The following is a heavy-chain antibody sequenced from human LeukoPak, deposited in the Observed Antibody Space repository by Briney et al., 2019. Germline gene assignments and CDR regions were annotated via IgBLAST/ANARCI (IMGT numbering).Heavy chain of an antibody. CDR1: GFTLSSYW. V-gene: IGHV3-74*01. J-gene: IGHJ4*02. CDR2: INTDGSNT. D-gene: IGHD6-6*01. CDR3: ARGYSSSYRIDY. Sequence: GSLRLSCAASGFTLSSYWMHWVRQVPGKGLVWVSRINTDGSNTAYADSVKGRFTISRDNAKNTLYLQMNSLSAEDTAVFYCARGYSSSYRIDYWGQGTLVTVSS.